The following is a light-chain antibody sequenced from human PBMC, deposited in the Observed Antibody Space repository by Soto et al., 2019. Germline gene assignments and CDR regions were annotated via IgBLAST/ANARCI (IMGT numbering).Light chain of an antibody. J-gene: IGKJ1*01. Sequence: DIQMTQSPSSLSASVGDRVTITCRASQSVSTYLNWYQQKPGKAPKLLIFSASNLQSGVPSRFSGSGSGTQFTLTISSLQSDDFAIYYCQQCFIMSTFAQGTEVDIK. CDR2: SAS. CDR3: QQCFIMST. CDR1: QSVSTY. V-gene: IGKV1-39*01.